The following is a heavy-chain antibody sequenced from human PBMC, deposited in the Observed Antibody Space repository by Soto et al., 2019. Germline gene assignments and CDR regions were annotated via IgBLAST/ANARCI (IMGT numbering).Heavy chain of an antibody. CDR3: ARDLSDSGGFDP. CDR1: GYTFTSFG. Sequence: ASVKVSCKASGYTFTSFGVNWVRQAPGQGLEWMGWINAYNGNTNYAQKFQGRVTMTADTSTSTAYMELRSLRSDDTAVYYCARDLSDSGGFDPWGQGTLVTVSS. CDR2: INAYNGNT. D-gene: IGHD3-10*01. J-gene: IGHJ5*02. V-gene: IGHV1-18*01.